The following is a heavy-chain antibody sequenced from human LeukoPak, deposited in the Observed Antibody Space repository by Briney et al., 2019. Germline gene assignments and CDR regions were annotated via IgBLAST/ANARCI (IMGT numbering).Heavy chain of an antibody. J-gene: IGHJ4*02. CDR1: GFTVSSNY. D-gene: IGHD5-18*01. V-gene: IGHV3-66*02. Sequence: GGSLRLSCAAFGFTVSSNYMSWVRQAPGKGLEWVSVIYSGGSTYYADSVKGRFTISRDNSKNTLYLQMNSLRAEDTAVYYCARISGYSYVPYYFDYWGQGTLVTVSS. CDR3: ARISGYSYVPYYFDY. CDR2: IYSGGST.